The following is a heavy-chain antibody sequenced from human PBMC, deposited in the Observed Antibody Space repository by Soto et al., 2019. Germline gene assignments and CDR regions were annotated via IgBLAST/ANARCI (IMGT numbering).Heavy chain of an antibody. V-gene: IGHV4-59*03. D-gene: IGHD2-2*01. Sequence: SETLSLTCTVSGGSISGYYWSWIRQPPGKGLEWIGYIFYRGNTLYNPSLQSRVTISVDTSKNQFFLGLTSVTAADTAGYYCTSHAIIPNLQYGMDVWGQGASVTVP. CDR1: GGSISGYY. J-gene: IGHJ6*02. CDR3: TSHAIIPNLQYGMDV. CDR2: IFYRGNT.